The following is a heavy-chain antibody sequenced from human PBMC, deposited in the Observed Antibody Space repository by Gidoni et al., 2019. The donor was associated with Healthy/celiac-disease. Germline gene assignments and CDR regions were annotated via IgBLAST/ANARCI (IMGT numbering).Heavy chain of an antibody. V-gene: IGHV1-69*01. CDR3: ARDRDRGRGWYFDL. CDR1: VGAFIIYA. CDR2: IIRIFGTA. J-gene: IGHJ2*01. Sequence: VKKPGFSVKVSCKASVGAFIIYAISWVRQAPGQGREWMGGIIRIFGTANYAQKFQGRVTITADESTSTAYMELSSRRSEETAVDYCARDRDRGRGWYFDLWGRGTLVTVSS. D-gene: IGHD3-10*01.